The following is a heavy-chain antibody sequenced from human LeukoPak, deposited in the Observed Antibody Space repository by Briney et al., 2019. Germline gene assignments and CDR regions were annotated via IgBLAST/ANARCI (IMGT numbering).Heavy chain of an antibody. CDR1: GFIFSSYS. V-gene: IGHV3-48*04. J-gene: IGHJ3*02. D-gene: IGHD6-6*01. CDR3: ARGPSIAARYDAFDI. CDR2: ISSSGNTI. Sequence: GGSLILSCAASGFIFSSYSMNWVRQAPGKGLEWVSSISSSGNTISYADSVKGRFTISRDNAKNSLYLQVISLRAEDTAVYYCARGPSIAARYDAFDIWGQGTMVTVSS.